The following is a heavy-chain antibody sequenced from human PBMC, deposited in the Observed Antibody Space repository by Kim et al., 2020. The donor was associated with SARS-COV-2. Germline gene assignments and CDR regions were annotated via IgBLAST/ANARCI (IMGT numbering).Heavy chain of an antibody. CDR2: IYYSGST. V-gene: IGHV4-59*01. Sequence: SETLSLTCTVSGGSISSYYWSWIRQPPGKGLEWIGYIYYSGSTNYNPSLKSRVTISVDTSKNQFSLKLSSVTAADTAVYYCARALPTTDTAMVHFDYWGQGTLVTVSS. D-gene: IGHD5-18*01. CDR1: GGSISSYY. CDR3: ARALPTTDTAMVHFDY. J-gene: IGHJ4*02.